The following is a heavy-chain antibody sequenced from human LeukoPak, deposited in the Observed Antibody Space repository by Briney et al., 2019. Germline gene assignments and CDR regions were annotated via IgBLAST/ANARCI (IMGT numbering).Heavy chain of an antibody. V-gene: IGHV4-30-4*01. J-gene: IGHJ3*02. CDR3: ARDLGGSWQYDAFDI. Sequence: SQTLSLTCTVSGGSISSGDYYWSWIRQPPGKGLEWIGYIYYSGSTNYNPSLKSRVTISVDTSKNQFSLKLSSVTAADTAVYYCARDLGGSWQYDAFDIWGQGTMVTVSA. CDR1: GGSISSGDYY. CDR2: IYYSGST. D-gene: IGHD1-26*01.